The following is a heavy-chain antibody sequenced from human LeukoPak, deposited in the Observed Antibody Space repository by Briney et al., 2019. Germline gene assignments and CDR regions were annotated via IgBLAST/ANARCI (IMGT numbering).Heavy chain of an antibody. CDR2: IGTAGDT. CDR1: GFTFSSYD. D-gene: IGHD5-12*01. J-gene: IGHJ3*02. Sequence: PGGSLRLSCAASGFTFSSYDMHWVRRATGKGLEWVSAIGTAGDTYYPGSVKGRFTISRENAKNSLYLQMNSLRAEDTAVYYCARATGPRVAFDIWGQGTMVTVSS. V-gene: IGHV3-13*01. CDR3: ARATGPRVAFDI.